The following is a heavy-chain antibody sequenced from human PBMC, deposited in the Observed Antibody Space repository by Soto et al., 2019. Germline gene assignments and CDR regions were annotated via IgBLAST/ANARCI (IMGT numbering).Heavy chain of an antibody. Sequence: PSETLSLTCTVSGGSISRDSHHWDWIRQPPGKGPEWIGSIFFSGRTYYNPSLMSRVTISVDTSKNQFSLALTSVTTADTAVYYCAGLNFELLTGQYAFDIRGQGTMVTLSS. D-gene: IGHD3-9*01. V-gene: IGHV4-39*01. CDR2: IFFSGRT. CDR3: AGLNFELLTGQYAFDI. CDR1: GGSISRDSHH. J-gene: IGHJ3*02.